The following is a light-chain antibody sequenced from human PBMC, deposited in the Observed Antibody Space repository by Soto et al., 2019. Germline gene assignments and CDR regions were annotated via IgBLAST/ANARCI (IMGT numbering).Light chain of an antibody. CDR2: EVT. J-gene: IGLJ2*01. Sequence: QSVLTHPASVSGSPGQSITISCPGTSGDIGSYTYVSWYQQYPGKAPKLLISEVTNRPSGVSNRFSGSKSGNTASLTISGLHAEDEAHYYCSSYTTNSPPVVFGGGTKVTV. V-gene: IGLV2-14*01. CDR1: SGDIGSYTY. CDR3: SSYTTNSPPVV.